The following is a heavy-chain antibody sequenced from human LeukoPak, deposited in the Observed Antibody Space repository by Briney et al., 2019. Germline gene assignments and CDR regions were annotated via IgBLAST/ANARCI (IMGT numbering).Heavy chain of an antibody. CDR3: ARDRSEYYGSGSYYFDY. Sequence: KPSETLSLTCTVSGGSISNYYWSWIRQPAGRGLEWIGRISTSGSTNYNPSLRSRITMSVDTSTNQFSLKLSSVTAADTAVYYCARDRSEYYGSGSYYFDYWGQGTLVTVSS. D-gene: IGHD3-10*01. V-gene: IGHV4-4*07. J-gene: IGHJ4*02. CDR2: ISTSGST. CDR1: GGSISNYY.